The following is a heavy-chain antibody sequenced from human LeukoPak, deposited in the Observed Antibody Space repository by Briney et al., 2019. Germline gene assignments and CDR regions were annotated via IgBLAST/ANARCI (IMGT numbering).Heavy chain of an antibody. D-gene: IGHD6-19*01. V-gene: IGHV4-39*01. Sequence: SETLSLTCTVSGGSISSSSYYWGWIRQRPGKGLEWIGSIYYSGSTYYNPSLKSRVTISVDTSKNQFSLKLSSVTAADTAVYYCLRAGLPQYYFDYWGQGTLVTVSS. CDR3: LRAGLPQYYFDY. CDR1: GGSISSSSYY. CDR2: IYYSGST. J-gene: IGHJ4*02.